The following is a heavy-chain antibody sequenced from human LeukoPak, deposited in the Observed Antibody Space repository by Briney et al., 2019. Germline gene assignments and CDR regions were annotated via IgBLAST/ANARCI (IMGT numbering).Heavy chain of an antibody. Sequence: SETLSLTCTVSGSMYNYYWSWIRQPPGKGLEWIGYIHYNGITNYSPSLKSRVTISVDTSKNQFSLKLSSVTAADTAVYYCAKYGDYPRNWFDPWGQGTLVTVSS. CDR3: AKYGDYPRNWFDP. D-gene: IGHD4-17*01. V-gene: IGHV4-59*12. CDR1: GSMYNYY. J-gene: IGHJ5*02. CDR2: IHYNGIT.